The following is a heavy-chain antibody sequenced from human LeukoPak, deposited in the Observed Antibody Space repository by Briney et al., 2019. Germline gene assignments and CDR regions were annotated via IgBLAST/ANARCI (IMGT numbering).Heavy chain of an antibody. CDR2: INSNGGRT. Sequence: GGSLRLSCSASGFTLKKYAMHWVRQAPGKGLEYVSAINSNGGRTYYADSVKGRFTISRDNSKNTLFLQMSSLRVEDAAVYYCVKDLYYDNSGYYSGAFDYWGQGTLVTVSS. V-gene: IGHV3-64D*06. CDR3: VKDLYYDNSGYYSGAFDY. J-gene: IGHJ4*02. D-gene: IGHD3-22*01. CDR1: GFTLKKYA.